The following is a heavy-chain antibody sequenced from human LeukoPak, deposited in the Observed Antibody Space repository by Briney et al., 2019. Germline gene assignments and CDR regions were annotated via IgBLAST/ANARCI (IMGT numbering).Heavy chain of an antibody. CDR1: GGSISSYY. CDR3: ARDTPMVRGVDI. V-gene: IGHV4-59*12. CDR2: IYYSGST. D-gene: IGHD3-10*01. J-gene: IGHJ3*02. Sequence: SETLSLTCTVSGGSISSYYWSWIRQPPGKGLEWIGYIYYSGSTNYNPSLKGRVTISVDTSKNQFSLKLSSVTAADTAVYYCARDTPMVRGVDIWGQGTMVTVSS.